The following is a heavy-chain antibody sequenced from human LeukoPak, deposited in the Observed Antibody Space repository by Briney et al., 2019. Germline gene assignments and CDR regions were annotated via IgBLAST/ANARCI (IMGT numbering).Heavy chain of an antibody. J-gene: IGHJ4*02. CDR3: ARDDYYAHDN. Sequence: GGSLRLSCAASGFTFSRYWMSWVRQAPGKGLEWVANIKQDGSEKYYVDSVEGRFTISRDNAKKSLYLQMNSLRAEDTAVYYCARDDYYAHDNWGQGTLVTVSS. CDR1: GFTFSRYW. D-gene: IGHD2-21*02. V-gene: IGHV3-7*01. CDR2: IKQDGSEK.